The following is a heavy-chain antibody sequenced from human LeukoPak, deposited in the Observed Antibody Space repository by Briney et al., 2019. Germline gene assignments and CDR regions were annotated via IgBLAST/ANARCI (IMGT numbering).Heavy chain of an antibody. D-gene: IGHD2-21*02. CDR1: DDSFSRYY. V-gene: IGHV4-4*08. Sequence: SETLTLTCTVSDDSFSRYYWSWIRQPPGKALECIGYIYINGHTNPNPSLNSRVTMSLATSKKQPALQLRSVTAADTAVYFCAKTARVFDHWGQGLLVTVSS. J-gene: IGHJ4*02. CDR2: IYINGHT. CDR3: AKTARVFDH.